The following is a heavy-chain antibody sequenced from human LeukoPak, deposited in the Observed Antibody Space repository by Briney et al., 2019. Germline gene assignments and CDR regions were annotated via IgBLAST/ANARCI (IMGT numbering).Heavy chain of an antibody. CDR2: IYPGDSDT. D-gene: IGHD3-16*01. Sequence: GESLKISCKGSGYSFTSYWIGWVRQMTGKGLEWMGIIYPGDSDTRYSPSFQGQVTISADKSISTAYLQWSSLKASDTAMYYCARRLSHYYYYMDVWGKGTTVTVSS. CDR1: GYSFTSYW. J-gene: IGHJ6*03. CDR3: ARRLSHYYYYMDV. V-gene: IGHV5-51*01.